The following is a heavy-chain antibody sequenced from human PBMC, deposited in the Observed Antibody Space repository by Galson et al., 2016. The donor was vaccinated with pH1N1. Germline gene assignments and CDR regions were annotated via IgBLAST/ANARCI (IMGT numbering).Heavy chain of an antibody. V-gene: IGHV3-23*01. J-gene: IGHJ4*02. D-gene: IGHD3-16*02. CDR1: GFTFDDYA. CDR2: TSGSGGTT. Sequence: SLRLSCAASGFTFDDYAMSWVRQAPGKGLEWVSATSGSGGTTYFADSVRGRFTVSRDHSKNTLYLQRSSLRAEDTGVYYCAKDLGANIWGSYRPGDWGLGTLVTVSS. CDR3: AKDLGANIWGSYRPGD.